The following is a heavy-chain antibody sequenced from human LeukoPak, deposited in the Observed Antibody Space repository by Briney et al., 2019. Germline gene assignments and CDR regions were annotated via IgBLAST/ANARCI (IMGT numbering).Heavy chain of an antibody. Sequence: GASVKVSCKASGYTFTSYGISWVRQAPGQGPEWMGWISAYNGNTNYAQKLQGRVTMTTDTSTSTAYMELRSLRSDDTAVYYCAFGDRKNWNDVRFDYWGQGTLVTVSS. CDR2: ISAYNGNT. V-gene: IGHV1-18*01. CDR1: GYTFTSYG. CDR3: AFGDRKNWNDVRFDY. D-gene: IGHD1-1*01. J-gene: IGHJ4*02.